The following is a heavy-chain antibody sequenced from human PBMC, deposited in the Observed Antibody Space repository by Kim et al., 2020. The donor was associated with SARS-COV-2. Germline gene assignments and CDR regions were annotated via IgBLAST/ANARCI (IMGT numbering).Heavy chain of an antibody. CDR3: ARGMGQYYVILTGYRYCYYGMDV. D-gene: IGHD3-9*01. Sequence: GGSLRLSCAASGFTFSSYWMSWVRQAPGKGLEWVAYIKQDGSERYYVDSVKGRFTISRDNAKNSLYLQMNSLRAEDTAVYYCARGMGQYYVILTGYRYCYYGMDVWGQGTPVTVSS. CDR1: GFTFSSYW. J-gene: IGHJ6*02. CDR2: IKQDGSER. V-gene: IGHV3-7*03.